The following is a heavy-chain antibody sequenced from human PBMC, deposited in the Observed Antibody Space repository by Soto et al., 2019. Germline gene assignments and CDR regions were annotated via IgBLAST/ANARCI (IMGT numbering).Heavy chain of an antibody. CDR1: GYTFTSYG. J-gene: IGHJ5*02. CDR3: ARWSVSGWPEPDNWFDP. V-gene: IGHV1-18*04. Sequence: ASVKVSCKASGYTFTSYGISWVRQAPGQGLEWMGWISAYNGNTNYAQKLQGRVTMTTDTSTSTAYMELRSLRSDDTAVYYCARWSVSGWPEPDNWFDPWGQGTLVTVSS. D-gene: IGHD6-19*01. CDR2: ISAYNGNT.